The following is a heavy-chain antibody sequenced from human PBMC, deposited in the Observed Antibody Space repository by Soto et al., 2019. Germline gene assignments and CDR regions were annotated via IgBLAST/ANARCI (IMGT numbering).Heavy chain of an antibody. V-gene: IGHV3-66*01. CDR3: ARVLVFSGGGCYSNFDF. Sequence: GGSLRLSCVVSGFTVSTNYLTWVRQAPGKGLEWVSIIYSSSSTYYADSVKGRSTISRDNAKNTLSLQMNSLRDEDTAVYYCARVLVFSGGGCYSNFDFWGKGTLVTVVS. CDR1: GFTVSTNY. D-gene: IGHD2-15*01. CDR2: IYSSSST. J-gene: IGHJ4*02.